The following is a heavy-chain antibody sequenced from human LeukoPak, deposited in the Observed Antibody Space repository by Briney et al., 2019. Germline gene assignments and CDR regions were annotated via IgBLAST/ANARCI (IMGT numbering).Heavy chain of an antibody. CDR3: AKGHAPSGSYADY. V-gene: IGHV3-23*01. J-gene: IGHJ4*02. D-gene: IGHD1-26*01. CDR1: GFTFSNYA. CDR2: ISGSGDGT. Sequence: PGGSLRLSCAASGFTFSNYAMTWVRQAPGKGLGWVSSISGSGDGTYYADAVKGRFTISRDNSKNTLYVQMNSLRAEDTAVYYCAKGHAPSGSYADYWGQGTLVTVSS.